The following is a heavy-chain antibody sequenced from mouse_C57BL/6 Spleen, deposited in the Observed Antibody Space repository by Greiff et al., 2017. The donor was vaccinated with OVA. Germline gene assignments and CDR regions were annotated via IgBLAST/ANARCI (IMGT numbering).Heavy chain of an antibody. J-gene: IGHJ2*01. V-gene: IGHV1-64*01. CDR1: GYTFTSYW. CDR3: ARENGNYFDY. CDR2: IHPNSGST. Sequence: QLKQPGAELVKPGASVKLSCKASGYTFTSYWMHWVKQRPGQGLEWIGMIHPNSGSTNYNEKFKSKATLTVDKSSSTAYMQLSSLTSEDSAVYYCARENGNYFDYWGQGTTLTVSS. D-gene: IGHD2-1*01.